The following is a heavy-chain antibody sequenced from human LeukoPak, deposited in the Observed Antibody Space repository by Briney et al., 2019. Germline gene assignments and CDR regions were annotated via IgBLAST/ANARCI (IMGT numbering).Heavy chain of an antibody. D-gene: IGHD2-15*01. CDR1: GYSISTGYY. Sequence: PSETLSLTCTVSGYSISTGYYWGWIRQPPGKGLEWIGSMYHSGSTYYNPSLKSRVTISVDTSKNQFYLKLTSVTAADTAVYYCARGVVAAPQTFDYWGQGTLVTVSS. J-gene: IGHJ4*02. CDR3: ARGVVAAPQTFDY. CDR2: MYHSGST. V-gene: IGHV4-38-2*02.